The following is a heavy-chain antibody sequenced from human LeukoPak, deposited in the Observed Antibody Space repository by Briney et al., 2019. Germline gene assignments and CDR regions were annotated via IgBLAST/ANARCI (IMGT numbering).Heavy chain of an antibody. CDR2: IYTSGST. CDR1: GGSISSGSYY. Sequence: SETLSLTCTVSGGSISSGSYYWSWIRQPAGKGLEWIGRIYTSGSTNYNPSLKSRVTISVDTSKNQFSLKLSSVTAADTAVYYCAREGYRSSTLFDPWGQGTLVTVSS. J-gene: IGHJ5*02. V-gene: IGHV4-61*02. CDR3: AREGYRSSTLFDP. D-gene: IGHD2-2*01.